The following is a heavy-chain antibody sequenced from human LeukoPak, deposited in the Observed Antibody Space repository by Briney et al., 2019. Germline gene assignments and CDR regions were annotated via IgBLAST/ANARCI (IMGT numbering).Heavy chain of an antibody. J-gene: IGHJ5*02. V-gene: IGHV1-2*02. D-gene: IGHD1-1*01. CDR1: GYTFTGYY. CDR2: INPNSGGT. CDR3: ARVNFLVGFDP. Sequence: ASVKVSCKASGYTFTGYYMHWVRQAPGQGLEWMGWINPNSGGTNYAQKFQGRVTMTRDTSISTAYMELSSLRSEDTAVYYCARVNFLVGFDPWGQGTLVTVSS.